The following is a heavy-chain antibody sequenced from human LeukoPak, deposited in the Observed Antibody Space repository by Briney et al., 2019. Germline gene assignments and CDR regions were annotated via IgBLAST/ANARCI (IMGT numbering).Heavy chain of an antibody. D-gene: IGHD1-26*01. CDR3: ARNSGSYYLTSAVDI. J-gene: IGHJ3*02. CDR1: GGSISSGSYY. Sequence: SETLSLTCTVPGGSISSGSYYWSWIRQPAGKGLEWIGRIYTSGSTNYNPSLKSRVTISVDTSKNQFSLKLSSVTAADTAVYYCARNSGSYYLTSAVDIWGQGTMVTVSS. V-gene: IGHV4-61*02. CDR2: IYTSGST.